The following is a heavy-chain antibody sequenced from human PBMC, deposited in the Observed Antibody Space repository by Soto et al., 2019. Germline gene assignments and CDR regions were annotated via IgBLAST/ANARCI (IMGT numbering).Heavy chain of an antibody. V-gene: IGHV3-23*01. J-gene: IGHJ4*02. Sequence: GGSLRLSCAASGFTFSSYAMSWVRQAPGKGLEWVSAISGSGGSTYYADSVKGRFTISRDNSKNTLYLQMNSLRAEDTAVYYCAKDVESSPVVYQDYWGQGTLVTVSS. CDR1: GFTFSSYA. CDR3: AKDVESSPVVYQDY. D-gene: IGHD3-16*01. CDR2: ISGSGGST.